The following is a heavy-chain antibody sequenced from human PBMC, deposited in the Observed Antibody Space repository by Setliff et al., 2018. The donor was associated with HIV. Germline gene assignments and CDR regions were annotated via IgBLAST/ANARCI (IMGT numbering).Heavy chain of an antibody. CDR3: ASTEEWWRPFDY. CDR2: IYTGGST. Sequence: GGSLRLSCAASGFTVSTNYMSWVRQAPGKGLEWVSIIYTGGSTYYADSVKGRFTISRDNSKTTLYPQMNSLRAEDTAVYYCASTEEWWRPFDYWGQGKLVTVSS. V-gene: IGHV3-66*02. J-gene: IGHJ4*02. D-gene: IGHD2-8*01. CDR1: GFTVSTNY.